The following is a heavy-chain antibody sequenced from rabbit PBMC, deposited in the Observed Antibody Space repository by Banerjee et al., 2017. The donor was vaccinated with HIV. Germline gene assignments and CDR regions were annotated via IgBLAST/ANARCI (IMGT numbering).Heavy chain of an antibody. CDR2: IYAGSGSA. CDR1: GFDFSSYG. CDR3: VRKAGYAGYGYARWYFNL. J-gene: IGHJ4*01. D-gene: IGHD6-1*01. V-gene: IGHV1S47*01. Sequence: QEQLVESGGGLVQPGGSLKLSCKASGFDFSSYGVSWVRQAPGKGLEWIGIIYAGSGSAYYASWVNGRFTISSHNAQNTLYLQLNSLTAADMATYFCVRKAGYAGYGYARWYFNLWGPGTLVTDS.